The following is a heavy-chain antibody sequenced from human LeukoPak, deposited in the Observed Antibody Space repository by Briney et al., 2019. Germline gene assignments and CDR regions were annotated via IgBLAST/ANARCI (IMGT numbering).Heavy chain of an antibody. J-gene: IGHJ4*02. Sequence: PSETLSLTCTVSGGSVSSDSYYWSWIRQPPGKGLEWIGYIYYSGSTNYNPSLKSRVTISVDTSKNQFSLKLSSVTAADTAVYYCARHRGDFDWLPYYFDYWGQGTLVTVSS. CDR1: GGSVSSDSYY. V-gene: IGHV4-61*01. CDR3: ARHRGDFDWLPYYFDY. CDR2: IYYSGST. D-gene: IGHD3-9*01.